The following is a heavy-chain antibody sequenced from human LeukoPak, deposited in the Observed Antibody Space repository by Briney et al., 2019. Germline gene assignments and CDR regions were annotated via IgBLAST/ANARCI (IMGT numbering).Heavy chain of an antibody. D-gene: IGHD2-2*02. CDR1: GFTLSSYV. Sequence: GGSLTLSCVVSGFTLSSYVMSCLRPAPGEGLEWGSGICSSDNSRYYANSVTGRFTISRDNSKNTLYLQMNRLRADDTAVYYGAKQTTTSCYTGSDYWGQGTLVTVSS. CDR3: AKQTTTSCYTGSDY. V-gene: IGHV3-23*01. CDR2: ICSSDNSR. J-gene: IGHJ4*02.